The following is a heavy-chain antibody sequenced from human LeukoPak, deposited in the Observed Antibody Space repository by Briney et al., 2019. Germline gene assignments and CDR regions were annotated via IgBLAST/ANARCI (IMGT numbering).Heavy chain of an antibody. CDR2: INHSGST. J-gene: IGHJ4*02. Sequence: KPSETLSLTCAVYGGSFSGYYWSWIRQPPGKGLEWIGEINHSGSTNYNPSLKSRVTISVDTSKNQFSLKLSSVTAADTAVYYCARGVRLVASYRRHGDYFDYWGQGTLVTVSS. D-gene: IGHD5-12*01. CDR1: GGSFSGYY. V-gene: IGHV4-34*01. CDR3: ARGVRLVASYRRHGDYFDY.